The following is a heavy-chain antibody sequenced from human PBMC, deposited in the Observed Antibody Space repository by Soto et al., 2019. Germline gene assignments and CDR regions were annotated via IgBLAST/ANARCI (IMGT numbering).Heavy chain of an antibody. Sequence: QVQLMQSGAEVKKPGASVKVSCKASGYTFTTYYMHWVRQAPGQGLEWMGIINPSGGSTRYAQKFQGRVTMTRDTSTSTVYMELSSLKSEDTAVYYCARGLIYDSSGYYFDYWGQGTLVTVSS. D-gene: IGHD3-22*01. V-gene: IGHV1-46*01. CDR2: INPSGGST. CDR3: ARGLIYDSSGYYFDY. J-gene: IGHJ4*02. CDR1: GYTFTTYY.